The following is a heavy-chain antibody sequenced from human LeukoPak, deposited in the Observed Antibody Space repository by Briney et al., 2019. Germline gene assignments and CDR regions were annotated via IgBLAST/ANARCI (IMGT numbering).Heavy chain of an antibody. J-gene: IGHJ4*02. CDR2: IYHSGST. D-gene: IGHD2-2*01. Sequence: SETLSLTCTVSGGSISSSSYYWGWIRQPPGKGLEWIGSIYHSGSTYCNPSLESRVTISVDRSKNQFSLKLSSVTAADTAVYYCARGSLSSARRGSYYFDYWGQGTLVTVSS. CDR1: GGSISSSSYY. CDR3: ARGSLSSARRGSYYFDY. V-gene: IGHV4-39*07.